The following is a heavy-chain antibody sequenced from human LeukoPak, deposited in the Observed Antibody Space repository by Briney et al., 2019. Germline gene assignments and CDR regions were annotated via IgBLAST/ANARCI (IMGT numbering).Heavy chain of an antibody. V-gene: IGHV3-74*01. D-gene: IGHD1-7*01. CDR2: IISDGSSV. J-gene: IGHJ4*02. CDR1: GFTFSSYS. Sequence: PGGSLRLSCAASGFTFSSYSMNWVRQAPGKGPVWVSRIISDGSSVSYVDSVKGRFIMSRDNAKNTLYLQMNSLRAEDTAVYYCAKLNRFDYWGQGTLVTVSS. CDR3: AKLNRFDY.